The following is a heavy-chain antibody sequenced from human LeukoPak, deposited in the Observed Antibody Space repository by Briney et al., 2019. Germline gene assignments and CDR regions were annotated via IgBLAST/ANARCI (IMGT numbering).Heavy chain of an antibody. Sequence: GGSLRLSCAASGFTFDDYAMHWVRQAPGKGLEWVSGISWNSGSIGYADSVKGRFTISRDNSKNTLYLQMNSLRAEDTAVYYCARSIHYYYFDYWGQGTLVTVSS. D-gene: IGHD2/OR15-2a*01. CDR3: ARSIHYYYFDY. CDR2: ISWNSGSI. V-gene: IGHV3-9*01. CDR1: GFTFDDYA. J-gene: IGHJ4*02.